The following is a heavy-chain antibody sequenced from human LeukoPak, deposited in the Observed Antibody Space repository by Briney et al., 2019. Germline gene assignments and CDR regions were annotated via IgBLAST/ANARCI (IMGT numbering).Heavy chain of an antibody. J-gene: IGHJ6*02. D-gene: IGHD5-12*01. Sequence: PGGSLRLSCAASGFTFSSYTMNWVRQAPGKGLEWASSISSSGTYIYYADSVKGRFTISRDNAKNSLYLQMNSLRDEDTAVYYCARPMVATTYYNYGMDVWGQGATVTVSS. CDR2: ISSSGTYI. CDR1: GFTFSSYT. CDR3: ARPMVATTYYNYGMDV. V-gene: IGHV3-21*01.